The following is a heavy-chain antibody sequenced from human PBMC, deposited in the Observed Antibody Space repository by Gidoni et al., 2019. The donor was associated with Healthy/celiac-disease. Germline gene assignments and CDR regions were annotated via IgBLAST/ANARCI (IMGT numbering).Heavy chain of an antibody. CDR3: ARGGDDAFDI. D-gene: IGHD3-10*01. J-gene: IGHJ3*02. Sequence: QVQLVESGGGVVQPGRSLSLSCAASGFTFSSYGMHWVRQAPGKGLEWVAVIWYDGSNKYYADSVKGRFTISRDNSKNTLYLQMNSLRAEDTAVYYCARGGDDAFDIWGQGTMVTVSS. V-gene: IGHV3-33*01. CDR1: GFTFSSYG. CDR2: IWYDGSNK.